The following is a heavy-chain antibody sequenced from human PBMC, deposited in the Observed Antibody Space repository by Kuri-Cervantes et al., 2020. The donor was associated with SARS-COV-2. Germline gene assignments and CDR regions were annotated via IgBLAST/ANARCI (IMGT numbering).Heavy chain of an antibody. D-gene: IGHD2-21*01. CDR2: LSYDGSNK. J-gene: IGHJ4*02. CDR3: ARDRDRHFDY. CDR1: GFTFTSFG. Sequence: GESLKISCAASGFTFTSFGMHWVRQAPGKGLEWVAFLSYDGSNKYYADSVKGRFTISRDNSKYTLYLQMNSLRAEDTAVYYCARDRDRHFDYWGQGTLVTVSS. V-gene: IGHV3-30*03.